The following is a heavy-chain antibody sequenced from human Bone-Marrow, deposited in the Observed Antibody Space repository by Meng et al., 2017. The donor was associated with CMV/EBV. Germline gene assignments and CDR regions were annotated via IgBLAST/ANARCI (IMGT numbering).Heavy chain of an antibody. Sequence: GESLKISCAASGFTFSSYAMHWVRQAPGKGLEWVAVISYDGSNKYYADSVKGRFTISRDNSKNTLYLQMNSLRAEDTAVYYCAVGGGVVTRGYWGQGTLVTVSS. CDR1: GFTFSSYA. CDR2: ISYDGSNK. V-gene: IGHV3-30*04. D-gene: IGHD3-3*01. J-gene: IGHJ4*02. CDR3: AVGGGVVTRGY.